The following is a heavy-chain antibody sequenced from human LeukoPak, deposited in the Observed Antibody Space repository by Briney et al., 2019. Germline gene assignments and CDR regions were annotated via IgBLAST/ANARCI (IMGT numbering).Heavy chain of an antibody. D-gene: IGHD6-13*01. CDR3: AKAIAAPVWYFDL. J-gene: IGHJ2*01. CDR1: GFTFSNYG. Sequence: GGSLRLSCAASGFTFSNYGMSWVRQAPGKGLEWVSVIYSGGGTYYADSVKGRFTTSRDNSRNTLYLQMNTLRAEDTAVYYCAKAIAAPVWYFDLWGRGTLVTVSS. V-gene: IGHV3-23*03. CDR2: IYSGGGT.